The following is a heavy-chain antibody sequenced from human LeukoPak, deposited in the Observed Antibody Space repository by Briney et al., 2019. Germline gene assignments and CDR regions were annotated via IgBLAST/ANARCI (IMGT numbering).Heavy chain of an antibody. V-gene: IGHV3-21*01. D-gene: IGHD2-15*01. CDR3: ARTDCSGGSCRRAPFDP. J-gene: IGHJ5*02. CDR1: GFTFSSYS. Sequence: GGSLRLSCAASGFTFSSYSMNWVRQAPGKGLEWVSSISSCSSYIYYADSVKGRFTISRDNAKNSLYLQMNSLRAEDTAVYYCARTDCSGGSCRRAPFDPWGQGTLVTLSS. CDR2: ISSCSSYI.